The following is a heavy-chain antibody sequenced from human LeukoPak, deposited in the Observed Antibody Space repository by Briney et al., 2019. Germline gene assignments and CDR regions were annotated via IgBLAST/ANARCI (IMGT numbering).Heavy chain of an antibody. D-gene: IGHD6-19*01. CDR1: GGSISSYY. J-gene: IGHJ4*02. V-gene: IGHV4-59*01. CDR3: ARVGDSSGWAPFDY. CDR2: IYYSGST. Sequence: SETLSLTCTVSGGSISSYYWSWIRQPPGKGLEWIGYIYYSGSTNYNPSLKSRVTISVDTSKNQFSLKLSSVIAADTAVYYCARVGDSSGWAPFDYWGQGTLVTVSS.